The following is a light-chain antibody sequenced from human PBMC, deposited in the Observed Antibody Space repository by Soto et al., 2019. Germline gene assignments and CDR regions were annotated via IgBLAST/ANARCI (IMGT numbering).Light chain of an antibody. CDR2: SND. V-gene: IGLV1-44*01. CDR3: AVWDDSLYGWV. CDR1: SSNIGSNT. J-gene: IGLJ3*02. Sequence: QSVLTQAPLASGTPGQRVTISCSGSSSNIGSNTVNWYQQLPGTAPRVLIYSNDQRPSGVPDRFSGSKSGTSASLAIGGLQAEDEADYYCAVWDDSLYGWVFGGGTKLTVL.